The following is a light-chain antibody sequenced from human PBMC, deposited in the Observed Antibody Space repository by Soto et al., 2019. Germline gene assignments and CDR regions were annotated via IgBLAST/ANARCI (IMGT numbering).Light chain of an antibody. V-gene: IGKV1-39*01. Sequence: DIQMTQSPSSLSASVGDRVTITCRASQTISNYLNWYQQKPGKAPKSLIYAAFNLQSGVPSRFRGSGSGTDFTLTISSLQPEDFATYYCQQSFRTPITFSQGTRLEIK. J-gene: IGKJ5*01. CDR1: QTISNY. CDR3: QQSFRTPIT. CDR2: AAF.